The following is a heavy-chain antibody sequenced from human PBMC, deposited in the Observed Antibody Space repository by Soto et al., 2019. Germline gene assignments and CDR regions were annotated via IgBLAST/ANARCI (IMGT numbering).Heavy chain of an antibody. CDR1: GYTFNNYG. CDR2: ISTYNGNT. D-gene: IGHD4-17*01. Sequence: QVQLVQSGGEVKKPGASVKVSCKASGYTFNNYGISWVRQAPGQGLEWMGWISTYNGNTNYARKLQDRVTMTTDTSTSTAYMELRSLRSDDTAVYYCARDAYGVYSYWGQGTLVTVSS. V-gene: IGHV1-18*01. CDR3: ARDAYGVYSY. J-gene: IGHJ4*02.